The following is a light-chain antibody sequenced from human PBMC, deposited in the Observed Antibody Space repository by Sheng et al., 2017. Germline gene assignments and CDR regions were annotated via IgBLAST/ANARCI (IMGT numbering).Light chain of an antibody. CDR1: QSVSTN. CDR2: GAS. Sequence: EIVMTQSPGTVSVSPGERATLSCRASQSVSTNLVWYQQKPGQAPRLLIYGASTRATGIPARFSGSGSGTEFTLTISSLQSEDFAVYYCQQYKSWPRTFG. V-gene: IGKV3-15*01. J-gene: IGKJ1*01. CDR3: QQYKSWPRT.